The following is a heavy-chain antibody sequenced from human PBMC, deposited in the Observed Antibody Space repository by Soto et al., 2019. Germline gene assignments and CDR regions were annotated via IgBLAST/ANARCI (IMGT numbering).Heavy chain of an antibody. CDR3: ARGSITMVRGVMTYYYYMDV. CDR1: GYTFTSYD. Sequence: ASVKVSCKASGYTFTSYDINWVRQATGQGLEWMGWMNPNSGNTGYAQKFQGRVTMTRNTSISTAYMELSSLRSEDTAVYYCARGSITMVRGVMTYYYYMDVWGKGPTVTVSS. V-gene: IGHV1-8*01. J-gene: IGHJ6*03. D-gene: IGHD3-10*01. CDR2: MNPNSGNT.